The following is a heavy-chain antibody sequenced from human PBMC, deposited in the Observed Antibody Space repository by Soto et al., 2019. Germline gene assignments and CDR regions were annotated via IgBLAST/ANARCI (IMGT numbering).Heavy chain of an antibody. CDR3: ARHSLALRKNNWFDP. J-gene: IGHJ5*02. CDR1: GYNFAGYW. V-gene: IGHV5-51*01. D-gene: IGHD3-3*02. Sequence: PGESLKISCKTSGYNFAGYWIGWVRQMPGKGLEWLGIIFPGDSDTKYSPSFQGQVIISADKSIRTAYLQWSSLKAADTALYFCARHSLALRKNNWFDPWGQGIMVTVSS. CDR2: IFPGDSDT.